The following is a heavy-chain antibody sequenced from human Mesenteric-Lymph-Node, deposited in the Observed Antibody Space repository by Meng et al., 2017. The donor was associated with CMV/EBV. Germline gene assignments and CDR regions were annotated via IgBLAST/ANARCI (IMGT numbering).Heavy chain of an antibody. D-gene: IGHD3-22*01. V-gene: IGHV3-48*04. CDR1: GFTFTIYS. J-gene: IGHJ6*02. Sequence: GGSLRLSCAASGFTFTIYSMNWVRQAPGKGLEWVSYISSRSSTIYYADSVKGRFTISRDNAKNSLYLQMNSLRAEDTAVYYCARDNNYYESSGYPRDYYYYGMDVWGQGTTVTVSS. CDR2: ISSRSSTI. CDR3: ARDNNYYESSGYPRDYYYYGMDV.